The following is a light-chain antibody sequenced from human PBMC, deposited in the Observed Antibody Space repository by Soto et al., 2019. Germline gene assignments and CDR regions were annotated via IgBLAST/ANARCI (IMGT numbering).Light chain of an antibody. J-gene: IGKJ3*01. CDR2: GAS. CDR1: QSVNSNY. Sequence: VMTQSPATLSVSPGERATLSCRASQSVNSNYLAWYQQKPGQAPRLLIYGASSRATGIPDRFSGSGSGTDFTLTISRLEPEDFAVHYCQQYGSSPFTFGPGTKVDIK. CDR3: QQYGSSPFT. V-gene: IGKV3-20*01.